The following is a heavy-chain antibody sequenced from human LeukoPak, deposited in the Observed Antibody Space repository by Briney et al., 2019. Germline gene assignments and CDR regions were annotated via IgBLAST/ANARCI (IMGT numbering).Heavy chain of an antibody. J-gene: IGHJ2*01. CDR3: AKEWTGDYGDSPYWYFDL. Sequence: GGSLGLSCAASGFTFSSYAMSWVRQAPGKGLEWVSAISGSGGSTYYADSVKGRFTISRDNSKNTLYLQMNSLRAEDTAVYYCAKEWTGDYGDSPYWYFDLWGRGTLVTVSS. CDR2: ISGSGGST. V-gene: IGHV3-23*01. D-gene: IGHD4-17*01. CDR1: GFTFSSYA.